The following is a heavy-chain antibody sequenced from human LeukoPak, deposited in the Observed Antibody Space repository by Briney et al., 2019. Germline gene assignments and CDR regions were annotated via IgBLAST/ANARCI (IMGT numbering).Heavy chain of an antibody. CDR3: ARLGSYYYYYMDV. Sequence: GGSLRLSCAASGFTFDDYAMHWVRQAPGKGLEWVSGISWNSGNIGYADSVKGRFTISRDNAKNTLYLQMNSLRAEDTAVYYCARLGSYYYYYMDVWGKGTTVTVSS. D-gene: IGHD3-16*01. J-gene: IGHJ6*03. CDR2: ISWNSGNI. CDR1: GFTFDDYA. V-gene: IGHV3-9*01.